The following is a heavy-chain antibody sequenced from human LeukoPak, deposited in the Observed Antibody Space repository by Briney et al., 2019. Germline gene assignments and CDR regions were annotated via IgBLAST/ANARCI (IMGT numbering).Heavy chain of an antibody. Sequence: ASVKVSCKASGYTFTSYYMHWVRQAPGQGFEWMGIINPSGGSTNYAQKFQGRVTMTRDTSTSTVYMELSSLRSEDTAVYYCARDWREGEYVGATDNYYFDYWGQGTLVTVSS. D-gene: IGHD1-26*01. CDR2: INPSGGST. V-gene: IGHV1-46*01. CDR3: ARDWREGEYVGATDNYYFDY. CDR1: GYTFTSYY. J-gene: IGHJ4*02.